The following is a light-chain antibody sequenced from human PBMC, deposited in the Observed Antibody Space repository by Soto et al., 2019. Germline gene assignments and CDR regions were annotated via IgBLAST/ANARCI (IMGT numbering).Light chain of an antibody. V-gene: IGKV3-20*01. CDR1: QSLSSSQ. J-gene: IGKJ1*01. Sequence: EILLTQSPGTLSLSPGERATLSCRASQSLSSSQLAWYQQKPGQAPRLLIHDASSRATGISDRFTGSGSGTDFTLTITTLEPEDFEVYYCQQYGSSPRTFGLGTKVDIK. CDR2: DAS. CDR3: QQYGSSPRT.